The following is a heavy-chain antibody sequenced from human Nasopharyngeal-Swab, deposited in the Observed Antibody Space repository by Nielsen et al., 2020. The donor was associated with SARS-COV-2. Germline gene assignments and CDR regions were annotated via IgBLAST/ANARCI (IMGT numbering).Heavy chain of an antibody. J-gene: IGHJ6*02. CDR3: AKDLGGYYYYGMDV. CDR1: GFTFDDYT. Sequence: GESLKISCAASGFTFDDYTMHWVRQAPGKGLEWVSLISWDGGSTYYADSVKGRFTISRDNSKNSLYPQMNSLRTEDTALYYCAKDLGGYYYYGMDVWGQGTTVTVSS. CDR2: ISWDGGST. V-gene: IGHV3-43*01.